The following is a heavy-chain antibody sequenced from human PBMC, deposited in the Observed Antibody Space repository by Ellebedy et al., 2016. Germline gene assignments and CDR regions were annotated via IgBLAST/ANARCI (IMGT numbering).Heavy chain of an antibody. Sequence: GGSLRLSCAASGFTVSSNYMSWVRQAPGKGLEWVSVIYSGGSTYYADSVKGRFTISRDNSKNTLYLQMNSLRAEDTALYYCARRRFNYGDLGYWGQGTLVTVSS. CDR1: GFTVSSNY. V-gene: IGHV3-66*01. J-gene: IGHJ4*02. D-gene: IGHD4-17*01. CDR3: ARRRFNYGDLGY. CDR2: IYSGGST.